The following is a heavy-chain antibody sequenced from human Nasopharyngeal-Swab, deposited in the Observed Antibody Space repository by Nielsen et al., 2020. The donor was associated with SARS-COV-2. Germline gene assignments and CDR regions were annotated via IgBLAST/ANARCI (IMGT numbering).Heavy chain of an antibody. CDR2: IYYSGST. D-gene: IGHD6-19*01. Sequence: RQAPGKGLEWIGSIYYSGSTYYNPSLKSRVTISVDTSKNQFSLKLSSVTAADTAVYYCARDQRGSGWYSWSQGLDYWGQGTLVTVSS. J-gene: IGHJ4*02. CDR3: ARDQRGSGWYSWSQGLDY. V-gene: IGHV4-39*07.